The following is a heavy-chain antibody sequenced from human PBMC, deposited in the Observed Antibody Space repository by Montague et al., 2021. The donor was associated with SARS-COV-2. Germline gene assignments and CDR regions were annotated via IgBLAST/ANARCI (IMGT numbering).Heavy chain of an antibody. CDR1: GGSISSSSYY. CDR3: ARDLHAYSSSGGFDY. Sequence: SETLSLTCTVSGGSISSSSYYWGWIRQPPGKGLEWIGSIYYGGSTYYNPSLKSRVTISVDTSKNQFSLKLSSVTAADTAVYSCARDLHAYSSSGGFDYWGQGTLVTVSS. V-gene: IGHV4-39*07. D-gene: IGHD6-6*01. CDR2: IYYGGST. J-gene: IGHJ4*02.